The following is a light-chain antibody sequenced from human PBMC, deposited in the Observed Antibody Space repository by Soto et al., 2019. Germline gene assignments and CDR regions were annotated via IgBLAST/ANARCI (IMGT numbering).Light chain of an antibody. CDR3: QQYGSSPYT. J-gene: IGKJ2*01. V-gene: IGKV3-20*01. CDR2: GAS. CDR1: QSVSSSY. Sequence: EIVLTQSPGTLSLSPGERATLSCRASQSVSSSYLAWYQQKPGQAPRLLNYGASSRATGIPDRFSGSVSGTDFTLTISRLEPEDFAVYYCQQYGSSPYTFGHGTKLEIK.